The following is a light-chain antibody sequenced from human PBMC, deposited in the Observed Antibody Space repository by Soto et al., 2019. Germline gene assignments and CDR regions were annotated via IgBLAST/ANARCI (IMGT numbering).Light chain of an antibody. V-gene: IGKV1-33*01. CDR1: QDINNF. CDR2: DAT. CDR3: QQYGSLRPT. J-gene: IGKJ2*01. Sequence: DLQMTQSPSSLSASVGDRVTITCQASQDINNFLNWYQQKQGKAPEVLIYDATNLERGVPSRFTGSGSGTDFTLVISTLQPEDKSIYYCQQYGSLRPTFGQGTKLEIK.